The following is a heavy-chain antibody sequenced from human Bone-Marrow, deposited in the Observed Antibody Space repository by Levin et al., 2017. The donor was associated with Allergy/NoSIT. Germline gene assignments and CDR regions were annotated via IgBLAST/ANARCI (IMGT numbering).Heavy chain of an antibody. CDR2: VNPNPSPTGT. Sequence: PVASVKVSCKASGYTFTSHFIHWVRQAPGQGLEWMGIVNPNPSPTGTYHAQKFQGRLTLTRDTSSSTVYLELGSLTSDDTGVYYCARDTDMGARGYSFGEGARMPNAFDIWGQGTKVTVSS. D-gene: IGHD3-22*01. V-gene: IGHV1-46*01. CDR3: ARDTDMGARGYSFGEGARMPNAFDI. CDR1: GYTFTSHF. J-gene: IGHJ3*02.